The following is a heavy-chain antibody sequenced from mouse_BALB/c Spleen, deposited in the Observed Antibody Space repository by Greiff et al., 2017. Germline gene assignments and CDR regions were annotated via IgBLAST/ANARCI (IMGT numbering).Heavy chain of an antibody. V-gene: IGHV2-6-7*01. CDR3: ARDHKWLRRNYAMDY. CDR1: GFSLTGYG. Sequence: QVQLKESGPGLVAPSQSLSITCTVSGFSLTGYGVNWVRQPPGKGLEWLGMIWGDGSTDYNSALKSRLSISKDNSKSQVFLKMNSLQTDDTARYYCARDHKWLRRNYAMDYWGQGTSVTVSS. CDR2: IWGDGST. J-gene: IGHJ4*01. D-gene: IGHD2-2*01.